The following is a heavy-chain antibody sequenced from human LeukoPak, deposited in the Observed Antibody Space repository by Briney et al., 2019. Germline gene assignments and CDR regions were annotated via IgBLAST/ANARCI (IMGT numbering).Heavy chain of an antibody. CDR1: GYTFTGYY. V-gene: IGHV1-2*02. D-gene: IGHD5-12*01. CDR3: ARDENFSSGYVSRPLGFDR. CDR2: INLNSGGT. J-gene: IGHJ5*02. Sequence: ASVNVSCKASGYTFTGYYMHWVRQAPGQGLEWMGWINLNSGGTNYAQKFQGRVTMTRDTSISTAYMELSRLRSDDTAVYYCARDENFSSGYVSRPLGFDRW.